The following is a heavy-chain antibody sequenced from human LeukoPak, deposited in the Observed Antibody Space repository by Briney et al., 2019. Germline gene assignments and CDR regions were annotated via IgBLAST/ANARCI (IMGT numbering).Heavy chain of an antibody. CDR2: IYYSGST. Sequence: PSETLSLTCTVSGGSISGYYWSWIRQPPGKGLEWIGYIYYSGSTNYNPSLKSRVTISVDTSKNQFSLKLSSVTAADTAVYYCARLGGSWYADGLYYFDYWGQGTLVTVSS. D-gene: IGHD6-13*01. CDR1: GGSISGYY. CDR3: ARLGGSWYADGLYYFDY. J-gene: IGHJ4*02. V-gene: IGHV4-59*01.